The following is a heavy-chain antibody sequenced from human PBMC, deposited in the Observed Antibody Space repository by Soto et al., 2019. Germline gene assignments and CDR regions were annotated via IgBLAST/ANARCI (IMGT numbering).Heavy chain of an antibody. D-gene: IGHD6-19*01. CDR1: GGSISSYY. Sequence: PSETLCLTCTVSGGSISSYYWSWIRQPPGKGLEWIGYIYYSGSTNYNPSLKGRFTISRDNSKNTLYLQMNSLRAGDTAVYYCAKTVWQWLVGAFDIWAQGKMVTVSS. V-gene: IGHV4-59*01. CDR3: AKTVWQWLVGAFDI. J-gene: IGHJ3*02. CDR2: IYYSGST.